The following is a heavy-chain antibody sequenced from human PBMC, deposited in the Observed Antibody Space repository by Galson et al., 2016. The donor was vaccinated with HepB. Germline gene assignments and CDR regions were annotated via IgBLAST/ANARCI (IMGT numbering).Heavy chain of an antibody. CDR3: ARDLYCYACGWDYYYYNMEV. CDR1: GYTFTSYY. D-gene: IGHD2-15*01. CDR2: INPSGGST. V-gene: IGHV1-46*01. J-gene: IGHJ6*03. Sequence: SVKVSCKASGYTFTSYYMHWVRQAPGQGLEWMGIINPSGGSTSYAQKFQGRVTMTRDTSTSAVYMELSSLRSEDTAIYYCARDLYCYACGWDYYYYNMEVWGKGTTVTVSS.